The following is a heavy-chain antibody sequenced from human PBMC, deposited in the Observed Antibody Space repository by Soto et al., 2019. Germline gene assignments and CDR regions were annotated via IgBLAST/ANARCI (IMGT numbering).Heavy chain of an antibody. Sequence: GGSLRLSCAASGFTFSSYGMHWVRQAPGKGLEWVAVIWYDGSNKYYADSVKGRFTISRDNSKNTLYLQMNSLRAEDTAVYYCARDAGYYYDSSGYFNWFDPWGQGTLVTVSS. CDR1: GFTFSSYG. D-gene: IGHD3-22*01. V-gene: IGHV3-33*01. CDR3: ARDAGYYYDSSGYFNWFDP. J-gene: IGHJ5*02. CDR2: IWYDGSNK.